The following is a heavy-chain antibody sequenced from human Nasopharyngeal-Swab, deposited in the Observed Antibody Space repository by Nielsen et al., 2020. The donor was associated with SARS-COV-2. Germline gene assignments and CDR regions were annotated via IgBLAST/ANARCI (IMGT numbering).Heavy chain of an antibody. J-gene: IGHJ6*03. V-gene: IGHV1-18*01. Sequence: ASVNVSCKASHNFFNIITWVRQAPGHALEWMGRIRAQNGVFKYAKNVKDSFTLTNDTPTSTVYMEMKRLRSDDTAIYYCAREGSGVVPGPLGLGMWYLYHYMDVWGKGTAVTVSS. CDR2: IRAQNGVF. CDR1: HNFFNI. D-gene: IGHD3-3*01. CDR3: AREGSGVVPGPLGLGMWYLYHYMDV.